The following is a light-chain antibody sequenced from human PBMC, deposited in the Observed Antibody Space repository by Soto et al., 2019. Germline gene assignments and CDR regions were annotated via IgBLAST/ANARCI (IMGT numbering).Light chain of an antibody. Sequence: QSALTQPASASGSPGQSITISCTGTSSDVGTYTLVSWYQQHPGKAPKLVIYEVNKRPAGVSKRFSGSKSGDTASLTISGLQAEDEADYYCSSYAGPITFYVFGTGTKLTVL. V-gene: IGLV2-23*02. J-gene: IGLJ1*01. CDR3: SSYAGPITFYV. CDR2: EVN. CDR1: SSDVGTYTL.